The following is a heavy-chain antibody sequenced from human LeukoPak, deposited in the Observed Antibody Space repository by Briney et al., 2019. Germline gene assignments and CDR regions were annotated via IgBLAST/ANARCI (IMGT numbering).Heavy chain of an antibody. Sequence: GGSLRLSCTASGFTSGDYAMSWVRQAPGKGLEWVGFIRSKAYGGTTEYAASVKGRFTISRDDSKSIAYLQMNSLKTEDTAVYYCTREHSSGWYFYYWGQGTLVTVSS. J-gene: IGHJ4*02. CDR1: GFTSGDYA. D-gene: IGHD6-19*01. CDR2: IRSKAYGGTT. V-gene: IGHV3-49*04. CDR3: TREHSSGWYFYY.